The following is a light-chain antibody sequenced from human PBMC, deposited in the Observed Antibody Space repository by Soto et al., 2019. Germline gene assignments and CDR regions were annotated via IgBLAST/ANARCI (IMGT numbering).Light chain of an antibody. CDR1: QTVSSY. V-gene: IGKV3-11*01. CDR2: DAS. CDR3: PQRSSLPLT. J-gene: IGKJ4*01. Sequence: EIVLTQSPATLSLSPGERATLSCRASQTVSSYLAWYQQKAGQAPRPLIDDASNRAPGIPARFSGSGSGTDFTLTISSLEPEDFAVYYGPQRSSLPLTFGGGTKVEIK.